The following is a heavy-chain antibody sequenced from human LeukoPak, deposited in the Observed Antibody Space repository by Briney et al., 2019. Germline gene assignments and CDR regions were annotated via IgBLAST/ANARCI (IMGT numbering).Heavy chain of an antibody. V-gene: IGHV3-49*03. CDR1: GFTFGDYA. Sequence: GGSLRLSCTASGFTFGDYAMSWIRQAPGKGLGWVGFIRSKAYGETADYAASVKGRFTISRDDSKAIAYLQMNSLKTEDTAVYHCTRDRGAYNLYDYWGQGTLVAVSS. CDR3: TRDRGAYNLYDY. J-gene: IGHJ4*02. D-gene: IGHD1-1*01. CDR2: IRSKAYGETA.